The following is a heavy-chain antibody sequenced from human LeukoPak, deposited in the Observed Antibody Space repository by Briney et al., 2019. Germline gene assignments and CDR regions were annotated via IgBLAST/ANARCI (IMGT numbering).Heavy chain of an antibody. J-gene: IGHJ4*02. CDR2: INHSGST. Sequence: SETLSLTCAVYGGSFSGYYWSWIRQPPGKGLEWIGEINHSGSTNYNPSLKSQVAISVDTSKNQFSLKLSSVTAADTAVYYCARVGGYYYDSSGLDYWGQGTLVTVSS. CDR1: GGSFSGYY. D-gene: IGHD3-22*01. V-gene: IGHV4-34*01. CDR3: ARVGGYYYDSSGLDY.